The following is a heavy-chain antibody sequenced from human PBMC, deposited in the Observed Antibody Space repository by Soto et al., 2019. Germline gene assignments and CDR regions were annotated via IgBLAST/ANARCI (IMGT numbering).Heavy chain of an antibody. Sequence: QVQLVQSGAEVKKPGSSVKVSCKASGGTFSSYIISWVRQAPGHGLEWMGGIIPIFGTANYAQKFQDRVTITADESTTTAYMELSGLRSEDTAVYYCARAFATNKYWFDPWGQGTMVTVSS. CDR2: IIPIFGTA. D-gene: IGHD3-16*01. CDR1: GGTFSSYI. V-gene: IGHV1-69*01. CDR3: ARAFATNKYWFDP. J-gene: IGHJ5*02.